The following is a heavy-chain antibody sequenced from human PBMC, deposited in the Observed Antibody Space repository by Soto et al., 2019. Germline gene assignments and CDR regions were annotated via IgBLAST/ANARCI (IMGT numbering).Heavy chain of an antibody. CDR1: GFTFSSYS. D-gene: IGHD3-3*01. CDR2: ISSSSSYI. Sequence: GGSLRLSCAASGFTFSSYSMNWVRQAPGKGLEWVSSISSSSSYIYYADSVKGRFTISRDNAKNSLYLQMNSLRAEDTAVYYCARDGGPPLYYDFWSGYYTGAFDIGGQGTMVTVSS. CDR3: ARDGGPPLYYDFWSGYYTGAFDI. J-gene: IGHJ3*02. V-gene: IGHV3-21*01.